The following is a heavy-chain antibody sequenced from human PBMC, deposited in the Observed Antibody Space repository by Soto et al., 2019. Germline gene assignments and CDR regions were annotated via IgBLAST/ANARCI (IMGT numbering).Heavy chain of an antibody. J-gene: IGHJ6*02. D-gene: IGHD1-26*01. CDR3: ARGAPSHYYFYALDV. Sequence: QAHLVQSGAEVKKPGASVKVSCRAFGYTFTDYYLHWVRQAPGQGLDWMGWIKPSTGGASYAEKFQAGVIMTRDTSMNTVYMEMSNLTSDDTALYFCARGAPSHYYFYALDVWGLGTPVTVSS. CDR2: IKPSTGGA. V-gene: IGHV1-2*02. CDR1: GYTFTDYY.